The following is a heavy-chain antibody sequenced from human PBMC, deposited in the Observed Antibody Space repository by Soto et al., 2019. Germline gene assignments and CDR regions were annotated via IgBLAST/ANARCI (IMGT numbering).Heavy chain of an antibody. V-gene: IGHV3-33*01. CDR3: ARAPSDYSNSYGMDV. D-gene: IGHD4-4*01. CDR1: GFTFSSYG. J-gene: IGHJ6*02. CDR2: IWYDGSNK. Sequence: QVQLVESGGGVVQPGRSLRLSCAASGFTFSSYGMHWVRQAPGKGLEWVAVIWYDGSNKYYADSVKGRFTISRDNSKNTLYLQMNSLRAVDTAVYYCARAPSDYSNSYGMDVWGQGTTVTVSS.